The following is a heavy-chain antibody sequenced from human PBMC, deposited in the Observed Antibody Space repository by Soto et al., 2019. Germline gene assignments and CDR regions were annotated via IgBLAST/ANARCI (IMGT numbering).Heavy chain of an antibody. D-gene: IGHD2-2*01. CDR2: ISGSGGST. CDR3: AAGPTYQLLRNWFDP. CDR1: GFTFSSYA. Sequence: GSLRLSCAASGFTFSSYAMSWVRQAPGKGLEWVSAISGSGGSTYYADSVKGRFTIPRDNSKNTLYLQMNSLRAEDTAVYYCAAGPTYQLLRNWFDPWGQGTLVTVSS. J-gene: IGHJ5*02. V-gene: IGHV3-23*01.